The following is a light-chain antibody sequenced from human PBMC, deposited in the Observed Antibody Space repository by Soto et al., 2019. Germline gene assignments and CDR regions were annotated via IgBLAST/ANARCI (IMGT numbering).Light chain of an antibody. Sequence: MLTQSPSASASLGASVKLTCTLSSGHSNYAIAWHQQQPEKGPRYLMKLNSDGSHSKGDGIPDRFSGSSSGAERYLTISSLQSEDEADYYCQTWGTGLYVVFGGGTQLTVL. CDR3: QTWGTGLYVV. CDR2: LNSDGSH. J-gene: IGLJ2*01. CDR1: SGHSNYA. V-gene: IGLV4-69*01.